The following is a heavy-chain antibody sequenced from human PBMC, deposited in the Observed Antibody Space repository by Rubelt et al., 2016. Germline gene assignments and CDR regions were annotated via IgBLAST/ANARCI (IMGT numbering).Heavy chain of an antibody. CDR1: GFTFSSYA. Sequence: EVQLLESGGGLVQPGGSLRLSCAASGFTFSSYAMSWVRQAPGKGLEWVSAISGSGGSTYYADSVKGRFTISRDNSKNTLYLQMNSLRAEDTAVYYCAKGGVAGYYGSGSYPDVWGQGTTVTVSS. CDR2: ISGSGGST. CDR3: AKGGVAGYYGSGSYPDV. J-gene: IGHJ6*02. V-gene: IGHV3-23*01. D-gene: IGHD3-10*01.